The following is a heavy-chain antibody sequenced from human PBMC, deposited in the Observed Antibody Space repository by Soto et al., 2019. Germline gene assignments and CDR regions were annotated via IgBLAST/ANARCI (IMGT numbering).Heavy chain of an antibody. V-gene: IGHV3-33*01. CDR3: ARAPFTIYDTSGYYDY. D-gene: IGHD3-22*01. J-gene: IGHJ4*02. Sequence: LGGSLRPSCAASGFTFSSSGMHWVRQAPGKGLEWVAIIWYDGSKKYYADSVKGRFTISRDNSKNTVYLQMNSLRAEDTAVYYCARAPFTIYDTSGYYDYWGQGTLVTVSS. CDR1: GFTFSSSG. CDR2: IWYDGSKK.